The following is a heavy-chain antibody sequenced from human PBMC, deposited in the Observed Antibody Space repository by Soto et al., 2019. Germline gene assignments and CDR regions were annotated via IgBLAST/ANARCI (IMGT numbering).Heavy chain of an antibody. Sequence: QVQLVQSGAEVKKPGASVKVSCKASGYTFTTYYMHWVRQAPGQGLEWMGVINPGGGSTSYAQKFQGRVTVTRDTSTRTLYMELSSLRSEDTAVYYCAREGDGYNLGPSVDFDYWGQGTLVTVSS. D-gene: IGHD5-12*01. V-gene: IGHV1-46*01. CDR2: INPGGGST. CDR3: AREGDGYNLGPSVDFDY. CDR1: GYTFTTYY. J-gene: IGHJ4*02.